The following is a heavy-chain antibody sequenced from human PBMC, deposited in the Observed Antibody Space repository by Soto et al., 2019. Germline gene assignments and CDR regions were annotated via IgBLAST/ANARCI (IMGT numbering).Heavy chain of an antibody. V-gene: IGHV3-48*03. CDR2: ISSSGSTI. CDR3: ARAYYDSSGYYPPYYYGMDV. J-gene: IGHJ6*02. CDR1: GFTFSSYE. D-gene: IGHD3-22*01. Sequence: SLRLSCAASGFTFSSYEMNWVRQAPGKGLEWVSYISSSGSTIYYADSVKGRFTISRDNAKNSLYLQMNSLRAEDTAVYYCARAYYDSSGYYPPYYYGMDVWGQGTTVTVSS.